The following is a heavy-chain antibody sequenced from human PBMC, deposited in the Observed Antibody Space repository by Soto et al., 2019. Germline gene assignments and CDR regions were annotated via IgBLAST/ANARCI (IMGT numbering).Heavy chain of an antibody. CDR1: SGSISSSNW. J-gene: IGHJ5*02. Sequence: SETLSLTCAVSSGSISSSNWWSWVRQPPGKGLEWIGEIYYCGSTNFNPFLKSRVTISVDKFENLFFLKLSTFTAADTAVFFCARTYYYGSGSYSYNWFDPWGQGTLVT. V-gene: IGHV4-4*02. CDR3: ARTYYYGSGSYSYNWFDP. D-gene: IGHD3-10*01. CDR2: IYYCGST.